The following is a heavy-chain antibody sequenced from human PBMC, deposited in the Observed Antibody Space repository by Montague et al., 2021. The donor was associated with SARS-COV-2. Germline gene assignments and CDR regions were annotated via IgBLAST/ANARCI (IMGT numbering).Heavy chain of an antibody. Sequence: SLRLSCAASGFTFSSYWMSWVRQAPGKGLEWVANIKQDGSEKYYVDSVKGRFTIPRDNAKNSLYLQMNSLRAEDTAVYYCASLRIIITVGGVIALPDAFDIWGQGTMVTVSS. V-gene: IGHV3-7*01. CDR1: GFTFSSYW. D-gene: IGHD3-16*02. CDR3: ASLRIIITVGGVIALPDAFDI. CDR2: IKQDGSEK. J-gene: IGHJ3*02.